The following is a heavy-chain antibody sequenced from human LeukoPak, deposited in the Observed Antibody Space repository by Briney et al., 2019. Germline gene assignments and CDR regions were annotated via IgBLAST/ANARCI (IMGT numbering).Heavy chain of an antibody. J-gene: IGHJ4*02. CDR1: GYTFTSHY. CDR2: INPSGGST. D-gene: IGHD6-13*01. Sequence: ASVKVSCKASGYTFTSHYMHWVRQAPGQGLEWMGIINPSGGSTSYAQKFQGRVTMTRDTSTSTVYMELSSLRSEDTAVYYCARIDPAAYFDYWGQGTLVTVSS. V-gene: IGHV1-46*03. CDR3: ARIDPAAYFDY.